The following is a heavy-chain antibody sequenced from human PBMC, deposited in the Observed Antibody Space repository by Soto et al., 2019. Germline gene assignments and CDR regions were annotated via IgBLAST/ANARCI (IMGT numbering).Heavy chain of an antibody. D-gene: IGHD6-13*01. J-gene: IGHJ4*02. CDR2: MHHTGSN. V-gene: IGHV4-4*01. CDR3: AAASSWRLDY. Sequence: QVQLQESGPGLVRPSGSLSLTCTDSGDSISSSNWWSWVRQPPGKGLEWIGEMHHTGSNNYNPSLESRVSISLDKSKNRFSLNLSSVTVADTAVYCCAAASSWRLDYWGQGALITVSS. CDR1: GDSISSSNW.